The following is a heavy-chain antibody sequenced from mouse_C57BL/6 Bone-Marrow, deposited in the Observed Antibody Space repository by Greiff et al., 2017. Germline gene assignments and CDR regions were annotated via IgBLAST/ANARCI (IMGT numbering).Heavy chain of an antibody. CDR3: ARRDDGYYVGAMDY. V-gene: IGHV1-19*01. J-gene: IGHJ4*01. CDR2: INPYNGGT. D-gene: IGHD2-3*01. CDR1: GYTFTDYY. Sequence: EVQLQQSGPVLVKPGASVKMSCTASGYTFTDYYMNWVKQSHGKSLEWIGVINPYNGGTSYTPQFKGKATLTVDKSSSTNYMELNRLTSEDSAVYYCARRDDGYYVGAMDYWGQGTSVTVSS.